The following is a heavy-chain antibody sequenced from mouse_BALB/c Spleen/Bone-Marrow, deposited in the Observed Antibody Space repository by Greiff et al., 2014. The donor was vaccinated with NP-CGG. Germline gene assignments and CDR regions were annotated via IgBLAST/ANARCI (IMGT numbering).Heavy chain of an antibody. D-gene: IGHD1-1*01. Sequence: QVQLQQPGAELVRPGASVKMSCKASGYTFTGYTMHWVKQSPGQGLEWIGDVNPCCGYTNYNQKFKDKATMTVDKSSSTAYMQQSGLTSEDSAVYYCARGLYYYGSCANFDYWGQGTTLTVSS. CDR1: GYTFTGYT. CDR3: ARGLYYYGSCANFDY. J-gene: IGHJ2*01. V-gene: IGHV1-4*01. CDR2: VNPCCGYT.